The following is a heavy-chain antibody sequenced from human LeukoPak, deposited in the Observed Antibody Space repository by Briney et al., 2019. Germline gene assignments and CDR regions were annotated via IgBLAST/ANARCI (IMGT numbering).Heavy chain of an antibody. V-gene: IGHV1-8*01. J-gene: IGHJ6*02. Sequence: ASVKGSCKASGYTFTSYDINWVRQATGQGLEWMGWMNPNRGNTGYAQKFQGRVTMTRNTSISTAYMELSSLRSEDTAVYYCARDGYCSSTSCGQHFYGMDVWGQGTTVTVSS. CDR3: ARDGYCSSTSCGQHFYGMDV. CDR2: MNPNRGNT. CDR1: GYTFTSYD. D-gene: IGHD2-2*01.